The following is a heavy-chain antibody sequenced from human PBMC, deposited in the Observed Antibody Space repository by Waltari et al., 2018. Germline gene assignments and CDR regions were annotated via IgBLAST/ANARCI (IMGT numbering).Heavy chain of an antibody. D-gene: IGHD5-12*01. CDR1: GYTLTDLS. J-gene: IGHJ4*02. V-gene: IGHV1-24*01. CDR3: ATDNHRDSCYDI. CDR2: YDPEDGET. Sequence: QVQLVQSGAEVKKPGASVKVSCKVSGYTLTDLSVHWVRQAPGKGLEWMGGYDPEDGETVSAQIFQGRFSMTEDTSTDTAYMELSSLRSEDTAVYFCATDNHRDSCYDIWGQGTLVTVSS.